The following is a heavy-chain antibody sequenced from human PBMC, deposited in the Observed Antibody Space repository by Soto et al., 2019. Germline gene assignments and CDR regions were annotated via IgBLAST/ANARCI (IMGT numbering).Heavy chain of an antibody. CDR3: AKVPIMATVTHNFDY. V-gene: IGHV3-23*01. CDR1: GITFSSYA. CDR2: ISGSDGTK. D-gene: IGHD4-17*01. J-gene: IGHJ4*02. Sequence: VQLLESGGGLVQPGGSLRLSCAASGITFSSYAMSWVRQAPGKGLEWVSSISGSDGTKIYADSVKGRFTISRDNSKNTLYLQMNSLRAEETAVYYCAKVPIMATVTHNFDYWGQGTLVTGSS.